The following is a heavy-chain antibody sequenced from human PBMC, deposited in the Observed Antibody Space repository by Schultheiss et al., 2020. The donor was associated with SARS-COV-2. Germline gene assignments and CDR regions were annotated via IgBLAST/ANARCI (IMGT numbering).Heavy chain of an antibody. V-gene: IGHV1-69*06. CDR3: ARDLAGIAVAQTSGSSPGGY. CDR1: GYTFTSYY. J-gene: IGHJ4*02. D-gene: IGHD6-19*01. Sequence: SVKVSCKASGYTFTSYYMHWVRQAPGQGLEWMGGIIPIFGTANYAQKFQGRVTITADKSTSTAYMELSSLRSEDTAVYYCARDLAGIAVAQTSGSSPGGYWGQGTLVTVSS. CDR2: IIPIFGTA.